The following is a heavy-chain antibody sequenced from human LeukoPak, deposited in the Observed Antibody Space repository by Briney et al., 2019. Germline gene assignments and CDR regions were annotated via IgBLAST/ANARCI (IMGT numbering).Heavy chain of an antibody. V-gene: IGHV3-30*01. J-gene: IGHJ4*02. D-gene: IGHD2-15*01. Sequence: VGSLRLSCAASGFSFSYYAMHWVRQAPGKGLEWVAVISNNGTNKYYADSVKGRFTISRDNSKNTLYLQMNSLRAEDTAVYYCARSTGDCSGGTCYSDFDCWGQGTLVTVSS. CDR3: ARSTGDCSGGTCYSDFDC. CDR1: GFSFSYYA. CDR2: ISNNGTNK.